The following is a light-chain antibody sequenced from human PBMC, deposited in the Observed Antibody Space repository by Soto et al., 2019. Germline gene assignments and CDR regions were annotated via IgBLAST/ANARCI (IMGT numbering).Light chain of an antibody. V-gene: IGLV2-14*01. CDR3: SSYTSSSTAV. CDR2: DVS. J-gene: IGLJ2*01. CDR1: SSDIGGYNY. Sequence: QSALTQPASVSGSPGQSITISCTGTSSDIGGYNYVSWYQQHPGKAPKLIIYDVSNRPSGVSNRFSGSKSGNAASLTISGLQAEDGADYYCSSYTSSSTAVFGGGTKVTVL.